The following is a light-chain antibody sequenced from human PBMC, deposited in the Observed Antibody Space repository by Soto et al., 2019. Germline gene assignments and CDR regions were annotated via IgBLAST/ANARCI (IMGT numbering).Light chain of an antibody. CDR2: GVS. CDR1: SSDVGGYNY. Sequence: QSVLTQPRSVSGSPGQSVTISCTGTSSDVGGYNYVSWYQQHPGKAPKLMIYGVSKRPSGVPDRFSGSKSGNTASLTISGLQAEDEADYYCCSYAGSYVFGTGTKVTVL. V-gene: IGLV2-11*01. CDR3: CSYAGSYV. J-gene: IGLJ1*01.